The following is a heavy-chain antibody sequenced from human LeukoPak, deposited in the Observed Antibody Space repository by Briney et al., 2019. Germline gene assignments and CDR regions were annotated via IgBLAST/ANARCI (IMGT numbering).Heavy chain of an antibody. J-gene: IGHJ5*02. D-gene: IGHD5-18*01. CDR1: GGSISSGSYY. CDR3: ASEQFDSYGSYNWFDP. Sequence: SQTLSLTCTVSGGSISSGSYYWSWIRQPAGKGLEWIGRIYTSGSTNYNPSLKSRVTISVDTSKNQFSLKLSSVTEAHTAVYNCASEQFDSYGSYNWFDPWGQGTLVTVSS. V-gene: IGHV4-61*02. CDR2: IYTSGST.